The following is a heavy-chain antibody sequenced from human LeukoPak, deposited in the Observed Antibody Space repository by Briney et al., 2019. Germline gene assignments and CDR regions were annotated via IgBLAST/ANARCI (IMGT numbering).Heavy chain of an antibody. J-gene: IGHJ4*02. CDR2: VYYSGST. D-gene: IGHD6-19*01. Sequence: SETLSLTCTVSGDSISTYYWTWIRQPPGKGLEWIGYVYYSGSTNYNPSLKSRVTMSVDTSKNQFSLKLSSVTAADTAVYYCASGARQWLPYYWGQGTLVTVSS. CDR3: ASGARQWLPYY. CDR1: GDSISTYY. V-gene: IGHV4-59*12.